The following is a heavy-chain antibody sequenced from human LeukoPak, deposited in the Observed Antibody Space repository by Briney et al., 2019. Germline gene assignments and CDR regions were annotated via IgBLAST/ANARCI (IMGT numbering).Heavy chain of an antibody. CDR1: GVTFSSYS. CDR3: PRGIVGATGDY. D-gene: IGHD1-26*01. Sequence: GGSLRLSCAASGVTFSSYSMNWVRQAPGKGLEWVSYISSSSKTIYYAASVKGRFTISRDNAKNTLYLQMNTLKAEDTAVYYCPRGIVGATGDYCGQGTLVTVSS. J-gene: IGHJ4*02. CDR2: ISSSSKTI. V-gene: IGHV3-48*04.